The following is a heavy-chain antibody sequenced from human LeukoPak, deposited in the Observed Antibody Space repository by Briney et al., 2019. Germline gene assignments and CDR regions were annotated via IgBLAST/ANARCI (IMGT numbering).Heavy chain of an antibody. D-gene: IGHD2-2*01. Sequence: ASVKVSCKASGYTFTSYGISWVRQAPGQGLEWMGWISPYNGNTNYAQQLQGRVTMTTDTSTSTAYMELRSLRSDDTAAYYCARAYCSSTSYPTARYWYFDLWGRGTLVSVSS. CDR1: GYTFTSYG. V-gene: IGHV1-18*04. J-gene: IGHJ2*01. CDR2: ISPYNGNT. CDR3: ARAYCSSTSYPTARYWYFDL.